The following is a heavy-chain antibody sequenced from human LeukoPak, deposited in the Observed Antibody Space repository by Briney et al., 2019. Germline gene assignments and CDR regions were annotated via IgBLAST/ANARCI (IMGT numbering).Heavy chain of an antibody. Sequence: GGSLRLSCVASGFTLSSYAMGWVRQAPGKGLEWVSGISGSASSTNYADSVEGRFTISRDNSKNEVYLQMNSLRAEDTAVYYCAKDQGRGYGSGSFSSDYWGQGTLVTVSS. J-gene: IGHJ4*02. V-gene: IGHV3-23*01. D-gene: IGHD3-10*01. CDR2: ISGSASST. CDR1: GFTLSSYA. CDR3: AKDQGRGYGSGSFSSDY.